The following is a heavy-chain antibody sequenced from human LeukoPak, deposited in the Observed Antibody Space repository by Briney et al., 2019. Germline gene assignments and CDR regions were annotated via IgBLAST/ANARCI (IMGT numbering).Heavy chain of an antibody. V-gene: IGHV3-30*18. CDR1: GFTFSSYG. D-gene: IGHD3-22*01. CDR3: AKLSDSSGADY. CDR2: ISYDGSNK. J-gene: IGHJ4*02. Sequence: GRSLRLSCAASGFTFSSYGMHWVRQAPGKGLEWVAVISYDGSNKYYADSVKSRFTISRDNSKNTLYLQMNSLRAEDTAVYYCAKLSDSSGADYWGQGTLVTVSS.